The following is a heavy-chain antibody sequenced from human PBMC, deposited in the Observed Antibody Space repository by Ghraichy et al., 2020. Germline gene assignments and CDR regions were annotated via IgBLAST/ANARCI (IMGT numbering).Heavy chain of an antibody. V-gene: IGHV3-30*18. CDR2: ISYDGSNK. CDR3: EKGGPYYYDSSGFYYFDY. Sequence: GGSLRLSCAASGFTFSSYGMHWVRQAPGKGLEWVAVISYDGSNKYYADSVKGRFTISRDNSKNTLYLQMNSLRAEDTAVYYCEKGGPYYYDSSGFYYFDYWGQGTLVTVSS. J-gene: IGHJ4*02. CDR1: GFTFSSYG. D-gene: IGHD3-22*01.